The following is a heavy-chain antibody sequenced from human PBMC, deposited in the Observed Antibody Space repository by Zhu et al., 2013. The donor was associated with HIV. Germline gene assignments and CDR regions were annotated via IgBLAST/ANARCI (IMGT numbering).Heavy chain of an antibody. V-gene: IGHV1-46*01. J-gene: IGHJ6*03. Sequence: VQLVQSGAEVKKPGASVKVSCRASGYIFTNYYMHWVRQAPGQGLEWMGLINPSGGITIYAQKFLGRITMTRDTSTSTVYMEVSSLRSEDTAVYFXARDWDIVDARRYYYYMDVWGKGTAVTVSS. CDR1: GYIFTNYY. CDR3: ARDWDIVDARRYYYYMDV. CDR2: INPSGGIT. D-gene: IGHD5-12*01.